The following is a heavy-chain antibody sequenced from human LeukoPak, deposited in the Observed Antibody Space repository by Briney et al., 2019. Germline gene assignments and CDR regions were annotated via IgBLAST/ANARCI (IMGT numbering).Heavy chain of an antibody. D-gene: IGHD3-22*01. CDR3: ARDLTYYYDSSGYYYSRGYFDY. Sequence: GGSLRLSCAASGFSFRSDSMDWVRQAPGEGRGWGSYISSSSRSMYYAASVKGRFTISRDDAKNSLYLQMNSLRDEDTAVYYCARDLTYYYDSSGYYYSRGYFDYWGQGTLVTVSS. V-gene: IGHV3-48*02. J-gene: IGHJ4*02. CDR1: GFSFRSDS. CDR2: ISSSSRSM.